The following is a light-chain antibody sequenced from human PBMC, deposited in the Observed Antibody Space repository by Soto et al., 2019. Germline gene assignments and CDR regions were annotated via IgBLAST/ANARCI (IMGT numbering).Light chain of an antibody. Sequence: EIVLTQSQDTLSLSPGERATLSCRASRSFSSSYLAWYQQTPGQAPRLLTYAASSRATGIADRFSGSGSGTDFTLTISSLEPEDSAVYYCQKYGGSPPHTFDQGTNLEIK. CDR1: RSFSSSY. V-gene: IGKV3-20*01. CDR2: AAS. J-gene: IGKJ2*01. CDR3: QKYGGSPPHT.